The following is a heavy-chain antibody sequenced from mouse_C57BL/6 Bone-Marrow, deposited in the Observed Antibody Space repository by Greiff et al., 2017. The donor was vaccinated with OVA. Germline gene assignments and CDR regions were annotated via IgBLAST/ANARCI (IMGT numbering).Heavy chain of an antibody. D-gene: IGHD2-2*01. CDR2: IDPSDSYT. Sequence: QVQLQQPGAELVRPGTSVTLSCKASGYTFTSYWMHWVKQRPGQGLEWIGVIDPSDSYTNYNQKFKGKATLTVDTSSSTAYMQLSSLTSEDSAVYYCARRRWLPAYFDDWGQGTTLTVSS. CDR3: ARRRWLPAYFDD. CDR1: GYTFTSYW. V-gene: IGHV1-59*01. J-gene: IGHJ2*01.